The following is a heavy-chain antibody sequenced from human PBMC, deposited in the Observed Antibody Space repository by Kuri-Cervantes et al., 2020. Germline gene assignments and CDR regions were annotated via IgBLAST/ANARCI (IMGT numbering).Heavy chain of an antibody. V-gene: IGHV4-39*07. CDR1: GGSISSSSYY. Sequence: ESLKISCTVSGGSISSSSYYWGWIRQPPGKGLEWIGSIYYTGSTNYNPSLESRVTISVDKSKNQFSLKLTSVTAADTAMYYCAKETVTGTLRRGYLDLWGRGTLVTVSS. D-gene: IGHD4-17*01. CDR2: IYYTGST. J-gene: IGHJ2*01. CDR3: AKETVTGTLRRGYLDL.